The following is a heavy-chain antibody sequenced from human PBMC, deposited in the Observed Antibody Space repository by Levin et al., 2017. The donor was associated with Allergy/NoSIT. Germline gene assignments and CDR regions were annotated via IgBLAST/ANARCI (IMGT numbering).Heavy chain of an antibody. CDR3: ARVPSLLWWVEGNAFDI. V-gene: IGHV4-61*02. J-gene: IGHJ3*02. Sequence: SQTLSLTCTVSGGSIRSGSYYWSWIRQPAGKGLEWIGRIYTSGSTNYNPSLKSRVTISVDTSKNQFSLKLSSVTAADTAVYYCARVPSLLWWVEGNAFDIWGQGTMVTVSS. CDR1: GGSIRSGSYY. CDR2: IYTSGST. D-gene: IGHD3-10*01.